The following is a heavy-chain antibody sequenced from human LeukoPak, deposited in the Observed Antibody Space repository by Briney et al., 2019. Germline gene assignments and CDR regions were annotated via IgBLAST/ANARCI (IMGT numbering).Heavy chain of an antibody. J-gene: IGHJ3*02. Sequence: GSSVKVSCKASGGTFSSYAISWVRQAPGQGLEWMGGIIPIFGTANYAQKFQGRVTITADESTSTAYMELSSLRSEDTAVYYCARRPYSGSYREVAFDIWGQGTMVTVSS. CDR1: GGTFSSYA. CDR2: IIPIFGTA. V-gene: IGHV1-69*01. CDR3: ARRPYSGSYREVAFDI. D-gene: IGHD1-26*01.